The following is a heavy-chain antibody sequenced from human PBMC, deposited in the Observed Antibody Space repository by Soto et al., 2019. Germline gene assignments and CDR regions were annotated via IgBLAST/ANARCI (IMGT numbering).Heavy chain of an antibody. V-gene: IGHV1-69*01. CDR1: GGTFSRYA. Sequence: QAPLLQSGAEVKKPGSSVKVSCKASGGTFSRYALNWVRQAPGQGLEWMGGIIPMFGKANYAQKFQGRVTITADESTSTGYMELRSLISEDTAVYYCARDGTLYDGGAYYYLYWGQGTLVTVSS. CDR2: IIPMFGKA. D-gene: IGHD3-22*01. CDR3: ARDGTLYDGGAYYYLY. J-gene: IGHJ4*02.